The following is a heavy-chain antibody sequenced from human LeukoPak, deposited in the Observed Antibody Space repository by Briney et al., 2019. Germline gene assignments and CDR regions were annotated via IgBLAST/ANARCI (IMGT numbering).Heavy chain of an antibody. J-gene: IGHJ4*02. D-gene: IGHD6-19*01. CDR1: GYSISSGYY. CDR2: ISYDGSNK. CDR3: AKEPPMGDSSGWYGY. Sequence: LSLTCAVSGYSISSGYYWGWVRQTPGKGLEWVAVISYDGSNKYYADSVKGRFTISRDNSKNTLYLQMNSLRAEDTAVYYCAKEPPMGDSSGWYGYWGQGTLVTVSS. V-gene: IGHV3-30*18.